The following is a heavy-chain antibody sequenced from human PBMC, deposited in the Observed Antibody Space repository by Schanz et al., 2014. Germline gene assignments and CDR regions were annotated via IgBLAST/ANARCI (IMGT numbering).Heavy chain of an antibody. CDR1: GFIVSDNY. CDR2: IYSGGST. CDR3: ARGGRDGIRASNYFDS. D-gene: IGHD3-10*01. Sequence: DVQLVESGGGLVQPGGSLRLSCAASGFIVSDNYMHWVRQAPGKGLEWVSVIYSGGSTYYADSVKGRFSVSGDNSKNTLYFQLNSLRAEDTAVYYCARGGRDGIRASNYFDSWGQGILVVVSS. V-gene: IGHV3-66*01. J-gene: IGHJ4*02.